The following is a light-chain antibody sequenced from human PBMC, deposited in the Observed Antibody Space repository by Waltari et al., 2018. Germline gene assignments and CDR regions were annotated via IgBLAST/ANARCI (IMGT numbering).Light chain of an antibody. V-gene: IGKV4-1*01. J-gene: IGKJ4*01. CDR3: QQYFGLPLT. CDR1: QSVLYSSNSKNY. CDR2: WAS. Sequence: DIVMTQSPDSLAVSLGERATINCKSSQSVLYSSNSKNYLAWYQQKPGQPPKGLIYWASTRESGVPDRFSGSGSGTDFTLTISSLQAEDVAVYYCQQYFGLPLTFGGGTKLEIK.